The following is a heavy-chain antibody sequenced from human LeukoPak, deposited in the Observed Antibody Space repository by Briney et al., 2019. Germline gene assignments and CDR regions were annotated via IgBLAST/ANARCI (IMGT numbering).Heavy chain of an antibody. D-gene: IGHD3-10*01. Sequence: SETLSLTCTVSGGSISSYYWSWIRQPPGKGLEWIGYIYYSGSTNYNPSLKSRVTISVDTSKNQFSLKLSSVTAADTAVYYCARGGFGSTSTYFDYWGQGTLVTVSS. CDR1: GGSISSYY. CDR3: ARGGFGSTSTYFDY. V-gene: IGHV4-59*01. CDR2: IYYSGST. J-gene: IGHJ4*02.